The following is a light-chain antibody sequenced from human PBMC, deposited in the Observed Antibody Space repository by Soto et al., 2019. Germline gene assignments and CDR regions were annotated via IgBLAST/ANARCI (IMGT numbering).Light chain of an antibody. J-gene: IGKJ1*01. CDR3: QQYNSYPWT. Sequence: DIPMTQSPSTLSASVGDRVTITCRASQSISSWLAWYQQKPGKAPKLLIYKASSLESGVPSGFSGSGSGTEFTLTISSLQPDDFATYYCQQYNSYPWTFGPGTTVEIK. V-gene: IGKV1-5*03. CDR2: KAS. CDR1: QSISSW.